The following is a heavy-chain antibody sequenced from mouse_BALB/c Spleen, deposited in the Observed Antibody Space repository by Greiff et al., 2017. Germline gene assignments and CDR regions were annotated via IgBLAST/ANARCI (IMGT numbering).Heavy chain of an antibody. V-gene: IGHV5-17*02. D-gene: IGHD2-5*01. CDR2: ISSGSSTI. CDR3: ARKLSSNSHYYAMDY. CDR1: GFTFSSFG. J-gene: IGHJ4*01. Sequence: EVKLVESGGGLVQPGGSRKLSCAASGFTFSSFGMHWVRQAPEKGLEWVAYISSGSSTIYYADTVKGRFTFSIDNPKNTLFLQLTSLRSEDTAMYYCARKLSSNSHYYAMDYWGQGTSVTVSS.